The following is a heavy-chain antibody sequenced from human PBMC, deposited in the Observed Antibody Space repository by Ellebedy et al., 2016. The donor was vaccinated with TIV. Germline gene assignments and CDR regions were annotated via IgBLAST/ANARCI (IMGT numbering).Heavy chain of an antibody. CDR1: GYSFSTFW. J-gene: IGHJ4*02. CDR2: IDPIDSYT. V-gene: IGHV5-10-1*01. CDR3: ARYSGSYGGYDY. D-gene: IGHD1-26*01. Sequence: KASCKGSGYSFSTFWVIWVRQRPGKGLESMGRIDPIDSYTNYSPSFQGHVTMSADTSISTAYLEWSSLTASDTAIYYSARYSGSYGGYDYWGQGTLVTVSS.